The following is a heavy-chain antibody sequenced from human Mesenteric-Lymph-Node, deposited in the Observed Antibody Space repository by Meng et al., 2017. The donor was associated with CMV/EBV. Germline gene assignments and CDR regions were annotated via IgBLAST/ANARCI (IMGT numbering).Heavy chain of an antibody. J-gene: IGHJ4*02. CDR1: GFTFSSYS. CDR3: ARDSEHFDY. CDR2: ISSSSSYI. Sequence: GESLKISCAASGFTFSSYSMNWVRQAPGKGLEWVSSISSSSSYIYYADSVKGRFTISRDNAKNSLYLQMNSLRAEDTAVYYCARDSEHFDYWGQGTLVTVSS. V-gene: IGHV3-21*01. D-gene: IGHD1-14*01.